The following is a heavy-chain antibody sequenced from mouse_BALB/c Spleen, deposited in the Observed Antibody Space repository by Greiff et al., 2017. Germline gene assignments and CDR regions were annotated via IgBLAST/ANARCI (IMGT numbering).Heavy chain of an antibody. CDR2: INPGSGGT. CDR1: GYAFTNYL. CDR3: ARGEITTPFAY. Sequence: VQLQQSGAELVRPGTSVKVSCKASGYAFTNYLIEWVKQRPGQGLEWIGVINPGSGGTNYNEKFKGKATLTADKSSSTAYMQLSSLTSDDSAVYFCARGEITTPFAYWGQGTLVTVSA. J-gene: IGHJ3*01. V-gene: IGHV1-54*01. D-gene: IGHD2-4*01.